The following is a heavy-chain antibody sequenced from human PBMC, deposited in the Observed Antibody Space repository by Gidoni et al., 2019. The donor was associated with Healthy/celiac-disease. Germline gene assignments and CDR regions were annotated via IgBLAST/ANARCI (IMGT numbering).Heavy chain of an antibody. Sequence: QVQLVESGGGVVQSGRSLRLSCAASGFTFSSYGMHWVRQAPGKGLEWVAVRWYDGSNKYYADSVKGRFTISRDNSKNTLYLQMNSLRAEDTAVYYCARDKYDSSGYPGPDAFDIWGQGTMVTVSS. J-gene: IGHJ3*02. CDR3: ARDKYDSSGYPGPDAFDI. V-gene: IGHV3-33*01. D-gene: IGHD3-22*01. CDR2: RWYDGSNK. CDR1: GFTFSSYG.